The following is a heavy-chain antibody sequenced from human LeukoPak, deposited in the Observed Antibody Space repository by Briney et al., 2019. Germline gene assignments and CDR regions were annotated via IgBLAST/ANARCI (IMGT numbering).Heavy chain of an antibody. V-gene: IGHV1-2*06. D-gene: IGHD1-26*01. J-gene: IGHJ4*02. CDR3: ARDTDGRTRHFDY. Sequence: ASVKVSCKASGYAFTGYYMHWVRQAPGQGLEWMGRINPNSGGTNYAQKFQGRVAMTRDTSISTAYMELSRLRSDDTAVYYCARDTDGRTRHFDYWGQGTLVTVSS. CDR2: INPNSGGT. CDR1: GYAFTGYY.